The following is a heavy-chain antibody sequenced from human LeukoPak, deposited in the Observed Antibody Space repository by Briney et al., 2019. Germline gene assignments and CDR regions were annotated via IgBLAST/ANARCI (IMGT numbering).Heavy chain of an antibody. Sequence: GRSLRLSCAASGFTFSPYALHWVRQAPGKGLEWVATIKPDGSEKYHVDSVSGRFTISRDNTNDSLFLQMNSLRVDDTAVYYCVRGGTYWTVSWGQGTLVNVS. V-gene: IGHV3-7*02. J-gene: IGHJ5*01. D-gene: IGHD3-16*01. CDR3: VRGGTYWTVS. CDR2: IKPDGSEK. CDR1: GFTFSPYA.